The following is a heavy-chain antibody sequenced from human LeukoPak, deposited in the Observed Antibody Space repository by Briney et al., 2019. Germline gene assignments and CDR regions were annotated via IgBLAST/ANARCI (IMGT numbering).Heavy chain of an antibody. Sequence: ASVKVSCKASGYTFTGYYMHWVRQAPGQGLEWMGWINPNSGGTNYAQKFQGRVTMTRDTSISTAYMELSRLRSDDTAVYYCATSRYCSGGSCYLTSDYWGQGTLVTVSS. CDR1: GYTFTGYY. V-gene: IGHV1-2*02. CDR2: INPNSGGT. D-gene: IGHD2-15*01. CDR3: ATSRYCSGGSCYLTSDY. J-gene: IGHJ4*02.